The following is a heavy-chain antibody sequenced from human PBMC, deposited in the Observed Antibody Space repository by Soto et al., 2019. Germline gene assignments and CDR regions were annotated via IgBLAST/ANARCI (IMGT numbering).Heavy chain of an antibody. CDR2: ISAYNGNT. CDR1: GYTFTSYG. J-gene: IGHJ4*02. CDR3: ARMPPPGDY. D-gene: IGHD2-2*01. Sequence: QVQLVQSGAEVKKPGASVKVSCKASGYTFTSYGISWVRQAPGQGLEWMGWISAYNGNTKYAQKPRGRVTMTTTTSTSTPYMELGGLRPEDPAVYYCARMPPPGDYWGQGTRVTVSS. V-gene: IGHV1-18*01.